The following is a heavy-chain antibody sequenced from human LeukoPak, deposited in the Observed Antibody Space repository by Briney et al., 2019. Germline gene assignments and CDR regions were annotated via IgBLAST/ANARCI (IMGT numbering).Heavy chain of an antibody. Sequence: PGGSLRLSCAASGFTFSSYWMSWVRQAPGKGLEWVANIKQDGSEKYYVDSVKGRFTNSRDNAKNSLYLQMNSLRAEDTAVYYCARVLYDILSSGTYYFDYWGQGTLVTVSS. CDR3: ARVLYDILSSGTYYFDY. CDR1: GFTFSSYW. D-gene: IGHD3-9*01. J-gene: IGHJ4*02. CDR2: IKQDGSEK. V-gene: IGHV3-7*01.